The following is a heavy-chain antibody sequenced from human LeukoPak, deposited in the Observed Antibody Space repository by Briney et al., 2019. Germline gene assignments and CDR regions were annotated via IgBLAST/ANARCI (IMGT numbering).Heavy chain of an antibody. Sequence: SENLSLTXTVSGGSISSSSYYWGWIRQPPGKGLEWIGRIYYSGSTYYNPSLKSRVTISVDTSKNQFSLKLSSVTAADTAVYYCARRLGSGWIENWFDPWGQGTLVTVSS. V-gene: IGHV4-39*01. CDR1: GGSISSSSYY. CDR2: IYYSGST. J-gene: IGHJ5*02. CDR3: ARRLGSGWIENWFDP. D-gene: IGHD6-19*01.